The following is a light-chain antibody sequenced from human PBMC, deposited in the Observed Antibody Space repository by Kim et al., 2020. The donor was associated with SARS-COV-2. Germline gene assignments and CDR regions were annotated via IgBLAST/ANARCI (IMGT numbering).Light chain of an antibody. CDR2: QDS. J-gene: IGLJ2*01. V-gene: IGLV3-1*01. Sequence: GSPGQTASITCSGDKLGDKYACWYQQKPGQSPVLVIYQDSKRPSGIPVRFSGSNSGNTATLTISGTQAMDEADYYCQAWDSSTVVFGGGTQLTVL. CDR3: QAWDSSTVV. CDR1: KLGDKY.